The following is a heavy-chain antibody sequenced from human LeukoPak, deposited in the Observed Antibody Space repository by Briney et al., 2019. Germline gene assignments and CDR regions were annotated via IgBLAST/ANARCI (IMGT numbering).Heavy chain of an antibody. V-gene: IGHV3-23*01. D-gene: IGHD2-15*01. Sequence: GGSLRLSCAVSGISFSSYAMSWVRQAPGKWLELVSAISGSGIITYYGEIVKARLIISRDNSKNTMYLQMNSLRAEDTAVSYCAKDAFSSGASCYSHFDYWGQGTLVTVSS. CDR2: ISGSGIIT. J-gene: IGHJ4*02. CDR1: GISFSSYA. CDR3: AKDAFSSGASCYSHFDY.